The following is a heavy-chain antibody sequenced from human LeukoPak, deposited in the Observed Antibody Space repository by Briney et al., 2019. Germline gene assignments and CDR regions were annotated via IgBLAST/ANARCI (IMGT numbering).Heavy chain of an antibody. J-gene: IGHJ6*03. Sequence: GGSLRLSCAASGFTFSSYAMSWVRQAPGKELEWVSAISGSGGSTYYADSVKGRFTISRDNSKNTLYLQMNSLRAEDTAVYYCAKTYYSSRAHYYYYYYMDVWGKGTTVTISS. CDR1: GFTFSSYA. CDR3: AKTYYSSRAHYYYYYYMDV. CDR2: ISGSGGST. D-gene: IGHD3-10*01. V-gene: IGHV3-23*01.